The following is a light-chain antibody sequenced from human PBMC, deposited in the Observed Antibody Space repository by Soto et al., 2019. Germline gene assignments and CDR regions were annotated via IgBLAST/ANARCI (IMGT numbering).Light chain of an antibody. J-gene: IGKJ1*01. CDR2: KPS. CDR1: QSISSW. V-gene: IGKV1-5*03. Sequence: DIQMTQSPSTLSASVGDRVTITCRASQSISSWLAWYQKKPGKAPKLLIYKPSSLESGVPSRFVGSGSGTDFTLTISSLQPDDFATYYYQQYNSYPWTFGQGPKVDIK. CDR3: QQYNSYPWT.